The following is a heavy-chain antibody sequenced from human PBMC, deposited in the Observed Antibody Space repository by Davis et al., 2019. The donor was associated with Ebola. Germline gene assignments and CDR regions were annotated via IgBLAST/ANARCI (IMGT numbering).Heavy chain of an antibody. CDR1: GFSLRTSGVG. CDR3: AHSWGNSWPSPAEAFGY. J-gene: IGHJ4*02. V-gene: IGHV2-5*02. D-gene: IGHD6-13*01. Sequence: SGPTLVKPTQTLTLTCTFSGFSLRTSGVGVGWIRQPPGKALEWLALIYWDDDKRYSPSLKSRLTITKDTSKNQVVLTMTNMDPVDTATYYCAHSWGNSWPSPAEAFGYWGQGTLVTVSS. CDR2: IYWDDDK.